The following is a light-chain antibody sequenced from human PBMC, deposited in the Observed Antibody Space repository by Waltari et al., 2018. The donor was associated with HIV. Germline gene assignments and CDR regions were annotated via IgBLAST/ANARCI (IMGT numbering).Light chain of an antibody. CDR3: QQYYLVPYI. Sequence: DVVVTQSPDSLALSVGERATLNCKSSQSLLYSSNNKNYLAWYQQKPGQPPKLLIYWASTRGSGVPDRFSGGGSGTDFTLTINSLQAEDVAVYYCQQYYLVPYIFGQGTKLEIK. J-gene: IGKJ2*01. V-gene: IGKV4-1*01. CDR1: QSLLYSSNNKNY. CDR2: WAS.